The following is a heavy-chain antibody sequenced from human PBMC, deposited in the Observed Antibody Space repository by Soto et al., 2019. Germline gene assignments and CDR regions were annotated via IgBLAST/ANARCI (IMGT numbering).Heavy chain of an antibody. CDR1: GYTFTSYG. D-gene: IGHD5-18*01. CDR3: ARDRGTTAMVRFDY. V-gene: IGHV1-18*01. CDR2: ISAYNGNT. J-gene: IGHJ4*02. Sequence: ASVKVSCKASGYTFTSYGISWVRQAPGQGLGWMGWISAYNGNTNYAQKLQGRVTMTTDTSTSTAYMELSSLRSEDTAVYYCARDRGTTAMVRFDYWGQGTLVTVSS.